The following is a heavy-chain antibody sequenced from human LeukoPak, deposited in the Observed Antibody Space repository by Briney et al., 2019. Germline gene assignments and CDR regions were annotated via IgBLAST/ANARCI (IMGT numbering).Heavy chain of an antibody. D-gene: IGHD1-26*01. CDR2: INTNTGNP. V-gene: IGHV7-4-1*02. CDR1: GYTFTSYA. Sequence: ASVKVSCKASGYTFTSYAMNWVRQARGQGLEGRGWINTNTGNPTYAQAFTGRFVFFLDTSVSTAYLQISSLKAEDTAVYYCARGVGGSYWYFDYWGQGTLVTVSS. CDR3: ARGVGGSYWYFDY. J-gene: IGHJ4*02.